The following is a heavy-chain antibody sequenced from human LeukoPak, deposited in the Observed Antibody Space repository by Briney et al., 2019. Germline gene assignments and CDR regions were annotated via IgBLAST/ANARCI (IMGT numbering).Heavy chain of an antibody. D-gene: IGHD6-19*01. V-gene: IGHV3-48*03. CDR3: ARDLWHSSGVFDY. CDR2: ISSSGSTI. J-gene: IGHJ4*02. CDR1: GFTFSSYE. Sequence: GGSLRLSCAASGFTFSSYEMNWVRQAPGKGLEWVSYISSSGSTIYYADSVKGRFTISRNNAKNPLYLQMNSLRAEDTAVYYCARDLWHSSGVFDYWGQGTLVTVSS.